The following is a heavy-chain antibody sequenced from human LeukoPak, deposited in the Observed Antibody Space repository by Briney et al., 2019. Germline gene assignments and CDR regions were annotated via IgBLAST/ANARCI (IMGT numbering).Heavy chain of an antibody. CDR3: AREKGVAVAGRPFDI. Sequence: GGSLRLSCAASGFTFSSYWMSWVRQAPGKGLEWVANIKQDGSEKYYVDSVKGRFTLSRDNAKNSLYLQMNSLRAEDTAVYYCAREKGVAVAGRPFDIWGQGTMVTVSS. CDR1: GFTFSSYW. V-gene: IGHV3-7*01. D-gene: IGHD6-19*01. CDR2: IKQDGSEK. J-gene: IGHJ3*02.